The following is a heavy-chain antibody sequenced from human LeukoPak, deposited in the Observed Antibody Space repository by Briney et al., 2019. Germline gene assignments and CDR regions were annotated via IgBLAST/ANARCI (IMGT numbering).Heavy chain of an antibody. CDR3: AKVATTNDY. CDR2: ISYDGSNK. J-gene: IGHJ4*02. D-gene: IGHD4-17*01. V-gene: IGHV3-30*18. Sequence: RGSLRLSCAASGFTFSSYGMHWVRQAPGKGLEWVAVISYDGSNKYYADSVKGRFTISRDNSKNTLYLQMNSLRAEDTAVYYCAKVATTNDYWGQGTLVTVSS. CDR1: GFTFSSYG.